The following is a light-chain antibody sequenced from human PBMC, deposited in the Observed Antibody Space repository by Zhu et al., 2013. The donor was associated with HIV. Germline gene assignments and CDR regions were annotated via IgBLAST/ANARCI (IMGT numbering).Light chain of an antibody. V-gene: IGKV3-20*01. CDR1: QSVGSR. Sequence: EIVLTQSPATLSLSPGERATLSCRASQSVGSRLAWYQQKPGQAPRLLLYAVSVRATGVPDRVSGRGSGRNFILSISRLEPEDFAVYYCQQYGNSPWTFGQGTKVEIK. J-gene: IGKJ1*01. CDR3: QQYGNSPWT. CDR2: AVS.